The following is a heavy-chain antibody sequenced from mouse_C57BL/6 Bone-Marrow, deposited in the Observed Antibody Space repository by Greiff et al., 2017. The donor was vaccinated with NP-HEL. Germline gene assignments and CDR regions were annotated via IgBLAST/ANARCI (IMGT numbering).Heavy chain of an antibody. Sequence: EVKLQESGPVLVKPGASVKMSCKASGYTFTDYYMNWVKQSHGKSLEWIGVINPYNGGTSYNQKFKGKATLTVDKSSSTAYMELNSLTSEDSAVYYCARWATVVATADYWGQGTTLTVSS. J-gene: IGHJ2*01. CDR1: GYTFTDYY. V-gene: IGHV1-19*01. D-gene: IGHD1-1*01. CDR2: INPYNGGT. CDR3: ARWATVVATADY.